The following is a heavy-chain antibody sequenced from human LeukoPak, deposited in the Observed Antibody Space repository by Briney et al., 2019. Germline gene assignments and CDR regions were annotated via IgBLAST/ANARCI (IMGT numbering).Heavy chain of an antibody. V-gene: IGHV4-39*07. CDR3: PRGRPDYPDWLDP. CDR1: GGSISSSSYY. D-gene: IGHD4-11*01. Sequence: PSETLSLTCTVSGGSISSSSYYWGWIRQPPGKGLEWIGSIYYSGSTYYNPSLKSRVTISVDTSKNQFSLKLSSVTDSDTDVYYCPRGRPDYPDWLDPWGQGTLLTASS. J-gene: IGHJ5*02. CDR2: IYYSGST.